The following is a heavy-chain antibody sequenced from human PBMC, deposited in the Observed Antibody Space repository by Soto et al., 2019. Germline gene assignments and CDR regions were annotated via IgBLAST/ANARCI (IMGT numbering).Heavy chain of an antibody. Sequence: ASVKVSCKASGYTFTSYDINWVRQATGQGFEWMGWMNPNSGNTGYAQKFQGRVTMTRDTSTSTVYMELSSLRSEDTAVYYCARRGSGSYYDYWGQGTLVTVSS. CDR3: ARRGSGSYYDY. J-gene: IGHJ4*02. D-gene: IGHD3-10*01. CDR1: GYTFTSYD. CDR2: MNPNSGNT. V-gene: IGHV1-8*01.